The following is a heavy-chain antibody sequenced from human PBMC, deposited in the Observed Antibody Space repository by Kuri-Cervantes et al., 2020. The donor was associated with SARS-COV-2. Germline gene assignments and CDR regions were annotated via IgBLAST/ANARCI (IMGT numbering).Heavy chain of an antibody. CDR1: GGSISRGSYY. D-gene: IGHD5-18*01. V-gene: IGHV4-61*01. J-gene: IGHJ4*02. CDR2: IYYSGST. Sequence: SETLSLTCTVSGGSISRGSYYWSWIRQPPGKGLEWIGYIYYSGSTNYNPSLKSRVTISVDTSKNQFSLKLSSVTAADTAVYYCARQGDRGYSYGEFDYWGQGTLVTVSS. CDR3: ARQGDRGYSYGEFDY.